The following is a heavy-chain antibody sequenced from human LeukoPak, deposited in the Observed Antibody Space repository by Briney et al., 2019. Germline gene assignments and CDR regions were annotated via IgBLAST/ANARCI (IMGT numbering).Heavy chain of an antibody. D-gene: IGHD1-26*01. Sequence: GGSLRLSCAASGFTFSSYAMSWVRQAPGKGLEWVSAISGSGGSTYYADSVKGRFTISRDNSKNTLYLQMNSLRAEDTAVYYCARGDTQSKYRQFDSWGQGSLVIVSS. CDR1: GFTFSSYA. CDR2: ISGSGGST. J-gene: IGHJ4*02. V-gene: IGHV3-23*01. CDR3: ARGDTQSKYRQFDS.